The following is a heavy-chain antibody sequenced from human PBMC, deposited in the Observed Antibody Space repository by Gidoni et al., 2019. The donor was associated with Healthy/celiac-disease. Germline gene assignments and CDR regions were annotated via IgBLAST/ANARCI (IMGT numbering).Heavy chain of an antibody. J-gene: IGHJ4*02. Sequence: QVQLQESGPGLVKPSETLSLTCAVSGSSIRSGYYWGWIRQPPGKGLEWIGIIYHRGSTYYNPSLKSRVTISVDTSKNQCSLKLSSVTAADTAVYYCARVFGIAVAGTYYFDYWGQGTLVTVSS. D-gene: IGHD6-19*01. V-gene: IGHV4-38-2*01. CDR3: ARVFGIAVAGTYYFDY. CDR1: GSSIRSGYY. CDR2: IYHRGST.